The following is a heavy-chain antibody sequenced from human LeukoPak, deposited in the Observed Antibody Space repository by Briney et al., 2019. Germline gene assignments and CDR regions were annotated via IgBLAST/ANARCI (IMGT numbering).Heavy chain of an antibody. J-gene: IGHJ1*01. CDR1: GFTFSSYA. D-gene: IGHD6-19*01. Sequence: AGGSLRLSCAASGFTFSSYAMHWVRQAPGKGLEWVSVISGSGSSTYYADSVKGRFTISRDNSKNTLYLQMNSLRAEDTAVYYCARGGKIALAGTRSPQYFQHWGQGTLVTVSS. CDR3: ARGGKIALAGTRSPQYFQH. V-gene: IGHV3-23*01. CDR2: ISGSGSST.